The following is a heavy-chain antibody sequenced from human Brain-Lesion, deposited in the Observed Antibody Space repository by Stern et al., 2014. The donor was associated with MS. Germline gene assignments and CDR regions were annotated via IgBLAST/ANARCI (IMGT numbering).Heavy chain of an antibody. V-gene: IGHV1-2*02. CDR3: ARDQRGITIFGVVTDYYYLGMDV. CDR1: GYIFTGYY. D-gene: IGHD3-3*01. J-gene: IGHJ6*04. Sequence: DQLVESGAEVKKPGASVKVSCKTSGYIFTGYYIHWVRQAPGQGLEWMAWINPNTGGTKYAQKFQGRVTMSRDTSISTAYVELSSLTSDDTAVYYCARDQRGITIFGVVTDYYYLGMDVWGKGTTVTVSS. CDR2: INPNTGGT.